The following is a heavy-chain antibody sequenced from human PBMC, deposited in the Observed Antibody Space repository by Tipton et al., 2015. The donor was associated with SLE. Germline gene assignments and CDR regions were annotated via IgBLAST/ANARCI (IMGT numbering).Heavy chain of an antibody. CDR3: ARENLEYCRYDLCYGWFDP. J-gene: IGHJ5*02. CDR1: GYLFTGYY. V-gene: IGHV1-2*02. CDR2: INPNNGGT. Sequence: QLVQSGAEVMMPGASMKVSCKASGYLFTGYYIYWVRQAPGQGLELMGWINPNNGGTNYAQKFQGRVTMTRDTSINTAYMELSSLRSDDTAIYYCARENLEYCRYDLCYGWFDPWGLGTLVTVSS. D-gene: IGHD2/OR15-2a*01.